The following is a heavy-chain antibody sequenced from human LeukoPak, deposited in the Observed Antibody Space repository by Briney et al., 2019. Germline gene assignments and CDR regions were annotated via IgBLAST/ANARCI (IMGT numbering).Heavy chain of an antibody. J-gene: IGHJ4*02. Sequence: GGSLRLSCAASGFIVSSNYMSWVRQAPGKRLEWVAYVSGSGSTVYYADSVKGRFTVSRDNGKSSLYLQMNSLRVEDTAVYYCARAWGGSSYYFDYWGQGTLSPSPQ. V-gene: IGHV3-48*01. D-gene: IGHD6-6*01. CDR2: VSGSGSTV. CDR1: GFIVSSNY. CDR3: ARAWGGSSYYFDY.